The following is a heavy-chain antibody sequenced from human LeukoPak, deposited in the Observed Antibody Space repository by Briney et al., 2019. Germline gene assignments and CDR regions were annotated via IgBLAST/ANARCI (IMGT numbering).Heavy chain of an antibody. J-gene: IGHJ4*02. CDR2: IRYDGSNK. V-gene: IGHV3-30*02. CDR3: AKVGGMITFGGVNSFDY. Sequence: GGSLRLSCAASGFTFSSYGMHWVRQAPGKGLEWVAFIRYDGSNKYYADPVKGRFTISRDNSKNTLYLQMNSLRAEDTAVYYCAKVGGMITFGGVNSFDYWGQGTLVTVSS. CDR1: GFTFSSYG. D-gene: IGHD3-16*01.